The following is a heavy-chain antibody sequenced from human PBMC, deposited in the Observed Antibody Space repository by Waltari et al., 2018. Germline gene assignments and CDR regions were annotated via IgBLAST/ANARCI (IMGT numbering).Heavy chain of an antibody. V-gene: IGHV3-21*01. CDR3: ARATGVVVVPGFDI. CDR2: ISSSSSYI. CDR1: GFTFSSYR. D-gene: IGHD2-2*01. Sequence: EVQLVESGGGLVKPGGSLRLSCAASGFTFSSYRMNWVRQAPGKGLEWVSSISSSSSYIYYADSVKGRFTISRDNAKNSLYLQMNSLRAEDTAVYYCARATGVVVVPGFDIWGQGTMVTVSS. J-gene: IGHJ3*02.